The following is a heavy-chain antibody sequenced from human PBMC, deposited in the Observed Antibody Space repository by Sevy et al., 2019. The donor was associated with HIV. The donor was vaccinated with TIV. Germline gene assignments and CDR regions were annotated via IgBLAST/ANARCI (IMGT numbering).Heavy chain of an antibody. CDR3: ARKMELLVPDY. CDR2: ITLSGSTI. Sequence: GGSLRLSCTASGFTFSSYEMNWVRQAPGKGLEWVSYITLSGSTIYYADSVKGRFTISRDNAKNSLYLQMNSLRAEDTAVYYCARKMELLVPDYWGQGTLVTVSS. CDR1: GFTFSSYE. D-gene: IGHD2-21*02. J-gene: IGHJ4*02. V-gene: IGHV3-48*03.